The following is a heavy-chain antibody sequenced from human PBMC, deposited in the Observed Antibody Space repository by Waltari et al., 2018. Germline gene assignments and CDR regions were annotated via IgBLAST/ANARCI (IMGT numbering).Heavy chain of an antibody. CDR2: ISGGGGST. D-gene: IGHD3-22*01. CDR1: GFTFSSYA. CDR3: AKVRDYYDGSGYRYYFDY. J-gene: IGHJ4*02. Sequence: EVQLLESGGGLVQPGGSLRLSCAASGFTFSSYAMSWVRQAPGKGLEWVSGISGGGGSTNYADSVKGRFTISRDNSKNTLYLQMNSLRAEDTAVYYCAKVRDYYDGSGYRYYFDYWGQGTLVTVSS. V-gene: IGHV3-23*01.